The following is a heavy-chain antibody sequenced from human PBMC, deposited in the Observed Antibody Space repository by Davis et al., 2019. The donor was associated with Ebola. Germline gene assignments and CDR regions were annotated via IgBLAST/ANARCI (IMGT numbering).Heavy chain of an antibody. Sequence: MPSETLSLTCTVSAGSIRTHYWRWIRQSPGKGLEWIGYSYYGGRTDYNPSLQSRAFISVDTSKNHFSLNLNSVTAADTAIYYCARSVFYDSTGYYVHWFYDLWGRGTLVTVSS. CDR2: SYYGGRT. CDR3: ARSVFYDSTGYYVHWFYDL. J-gene: IGHJ2*01. D-gene: IGHD3-22*01. CDR1: AGSIRTHY. V-gene: IGHV4-59*11.